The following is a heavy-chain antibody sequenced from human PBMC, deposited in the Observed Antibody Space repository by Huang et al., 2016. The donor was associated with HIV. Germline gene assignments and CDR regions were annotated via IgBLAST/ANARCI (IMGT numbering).Heavy chain of an antibody. J-gene: IGHJ4*02. D-gene: IGHD3-10*01. CDR3: ASAPARALSYFDN. CDR2: VSCDGSQT. Sequence: QVLLVESGGGVVQPGKSLRLSCTASGFAFSNNAMHWVRQAQVKGLEWVAVVSCDGSQTYLADSVTDRFTISRDNSKSTLFLQMSSLRPDDTAVYYCASAPARALSYFDNWGQGTLVTVSS. V-gene: IGHV3-30*04. CDR1: GFAFSNNA.